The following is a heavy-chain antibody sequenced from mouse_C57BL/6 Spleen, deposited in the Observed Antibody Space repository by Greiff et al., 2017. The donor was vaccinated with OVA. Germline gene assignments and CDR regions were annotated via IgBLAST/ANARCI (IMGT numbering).Heavy chain of an antibody. CDR2: INPNNGGT. J-gene: IGHJ3*01. CDR3: APYYYGSSYGFAY. Sequence: VQLQQSGPELVKPGASVKISCKASGYTFTDYYMNWVKQRNGKSLEWIGDINPNNGGTSYNQKFKGKATLTVDKSSITAYMDLRSLTSDDSAFYYCAPYYYGSSYGFAYWGQGTLVTVSA. V-gene: IGHV1-26*01. CDR1: GYTFTDYY. D-gene: IGHD1-1*01.